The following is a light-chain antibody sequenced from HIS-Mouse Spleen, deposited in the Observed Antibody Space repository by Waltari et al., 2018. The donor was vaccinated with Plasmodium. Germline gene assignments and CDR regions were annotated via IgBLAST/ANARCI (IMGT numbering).Light chain of an antibody. V-gene: IGKV3-15*01. CDR1: QSVSSN. CDR2: GAS. CDR3: QQYNNWSFT. J-gene: IGKJ3*01. Sequence: EIGMTHSPATLSVSQGERATLTCRPSQSVSSNLAWYQQKPGQAPRLLIYGASTRATGIPARFSGSGSGTEFTLTISSLQSEDFAVYYCQQYNNWSFTFGPGTKVDIK.